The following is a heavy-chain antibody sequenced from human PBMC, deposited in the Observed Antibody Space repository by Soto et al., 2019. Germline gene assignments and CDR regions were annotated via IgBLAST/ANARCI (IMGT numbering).Heavy chain of an antibody. J-gene: IGHJ4*02. D-gene: IGHD3-16*01. V-gene: IGHV4-61*01. CDR1: GGSVSSANNY. CDR2: IYNSGST. Sequence: QVQLQESGPGLVKPSETLSLTCSVSGGSVSSANNYWSWVRQPPGKGLEWIGYIYNSGSTNYNPSLTRRVTISVDTSKNQFSLKLSSVTAADTAVYYCTRCRMTTLDWGQGTLVTVSS. CDR3: TRCRMTTLD.